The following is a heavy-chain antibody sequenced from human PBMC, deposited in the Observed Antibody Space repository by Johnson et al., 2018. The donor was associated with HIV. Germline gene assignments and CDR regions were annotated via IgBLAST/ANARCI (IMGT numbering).Heavy chain of an antibody. CDR3: ARAGSSSSGPRAFDI. CDR1: GFTFSSYW. Sequence: MLLVESGGGLVQPGGSLRLSCAASGFTFSSYWMSWVRQAPGKGLEWVANIKQDGSNKYYADSVTGRFPISRDNSKNTLYLQMNSLRAEDTAVYYCARAGSSSSGPRAFDIWGQGTMVTVSS. D-gene: IGHD6-6*01. CDR2: IKQDGSNK. V-gene: IGHV3-7*01. J-gene: IGHJ3*02.